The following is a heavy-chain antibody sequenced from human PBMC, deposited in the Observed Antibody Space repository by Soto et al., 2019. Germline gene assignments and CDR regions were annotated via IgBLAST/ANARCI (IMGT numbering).Heavy chain of an antibody. CDR1: GFSLNTSAVG. D-gene: IGHD2-15*01. Sequence: QITLKESGPTLVKPTQTLTLTCTFSGFSLNTSAVGVGWIRQPPGKALEWLALVYWDDDKLYSPSLQSRLTITKDTSKNQVVLTMTNMDPVDTATYFCSHVLGYCSSVTCYHSVDYMDVWGKGTTVTVSS. CDR3: SHVLGYCSSVTCYHSVDYMDV. V-gene: IGHV2-5*02. CDR2: VYWDDDK. J-gene: IGHJ6*03.